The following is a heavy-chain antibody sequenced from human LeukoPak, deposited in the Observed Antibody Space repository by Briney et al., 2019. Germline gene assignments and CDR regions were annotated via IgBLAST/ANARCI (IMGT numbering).Heavy chain of an antibody. D-gene: IGHD3-10*01. CDR3: TTDKREKLLWFGELLNTPYYFDY. J-gene: IGHJ4*02. CDR2: IKSKTDGGTT. CDR1: GFTFSNAW. Sequence: GGSLRLSCAASGFTFSNAWMSWVRQAPGKGLEWVGRIKSKTDGGTTDYAAPVKGRFTISRDDSKNTLYLQMNSLKTEDTAVYYCTTDKREKLLWFGELLNTPYYFDYWGQGTLVTVSS. V-gene: IGHV3-15*01.